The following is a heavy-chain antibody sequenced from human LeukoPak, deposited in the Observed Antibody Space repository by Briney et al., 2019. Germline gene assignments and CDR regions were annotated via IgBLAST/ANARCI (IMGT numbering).Heavy chain of an antibody. CDR1: GGSISSYY. V-gene: IGHV4-4*07. J-gene: IGHJ6*03. CDR2: IYTSGST. Sequence: SETLSLTCAVSGGSISSYYWSWIRQPAGKGLEWIGRIYTSGSTNYNPSLKSRVTMSVDTSKNQFSLKLSSVTAADTAVYYCARMGGFLEWLFGHMDVWGKGTTVTVSS. CDR3: ARMGGFLEWLFGHMDV. D-gene: IGHD3-3*01.